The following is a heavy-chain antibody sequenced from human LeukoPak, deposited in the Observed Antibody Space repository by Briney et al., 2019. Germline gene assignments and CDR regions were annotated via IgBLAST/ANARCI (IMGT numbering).Heavy chain of an antibody. CDR2: IYYSGST. D-gene: IGHD2-2*01. CDR3: ASNLRYCSSTSCLLYYYYMDV. V-gene: IGHV4-59*06. CDR1: GGSISSYY. Sequence: SETLSLTCTVSGGSISSYYWSWIRQPAGKGLEWIGYIYYSGSTYYNPSLKSRVTISVDTSKNQFSLKLSSVTAADTAVYYCASNLRYCSSTSCLLYYYYMDVWGKGTTVTVSS. J-gene: IGHJ6*03.